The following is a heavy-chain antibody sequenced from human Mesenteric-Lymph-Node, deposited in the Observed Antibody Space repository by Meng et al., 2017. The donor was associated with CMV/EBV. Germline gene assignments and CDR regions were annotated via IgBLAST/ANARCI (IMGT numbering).Heavy chain of an antibody. J-gene: IGHJ4*02. CDR1: GDSISSYY. CDR2: IYYSGST. V-gene: IGHV4-59*01. Sequence: SETLSLTCTVSGDSISSYYRSWIRQPPGKGLEWIGYIYYSGSTNYNPSLKSRLTISVDTSKRQFSLKLSSVTAADTAVYYCARDGGNVNFDYWGQGTLVTVSS. CDR3: ARDGGNVNFDY. D-gene: IGHD4-23*01.